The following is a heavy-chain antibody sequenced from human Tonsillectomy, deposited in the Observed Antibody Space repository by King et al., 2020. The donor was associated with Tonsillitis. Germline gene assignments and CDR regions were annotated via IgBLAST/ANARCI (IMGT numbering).Heavy chain of an antibody. V-gene: IGHV4-59*08. CDR3: GRHGRGQLPFEFDY. D-gene: IGHD2-2*01. CDR1: GGSISSYY. CDR2: IYYSGST. Sequence: QLQESGPGLVKPSETLSLTCTVSGGSISSYYWSWIRQPPGKGLEWIGYIYYSGSTNYNPSLKSRVTISVDTSKNQFSLKLSSVTAADTAVYYCGRHGRGQLPFEFDYWGQGTLVTVSS. J-gene: IGHJ4*02.